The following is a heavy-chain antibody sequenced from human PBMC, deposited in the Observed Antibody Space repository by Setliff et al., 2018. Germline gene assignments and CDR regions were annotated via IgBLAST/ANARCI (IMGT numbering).Heavy chain of an antibody. Sequence: PSETLSLTCAVYGGSFSGYYWSWIRQPPGKGLEWIGSIYYSGSTYYNPSLKSRVTISVDTSKNQFSLKLSSVTAADTAVYYCARVGGYYYYYYGMDVWGQGTTVTVSS. CDR2: IYYSGST. V-gene: IGHV4-34*01. CDR1: GGSFSGYY. CDR3: ARVGGYYYYYYGMDV. J-gene: IGHJ6*02.